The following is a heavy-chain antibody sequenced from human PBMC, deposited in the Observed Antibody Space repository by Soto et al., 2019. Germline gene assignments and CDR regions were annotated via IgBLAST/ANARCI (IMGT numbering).Heavy chain of an antibody. CDR3: ATQYCTSSSCYFDS. Sequence: GESLKISCKGSGYSFTSYWIGWVRHMPGKGLEWMGIIYPGDSDTRYSPSFQGQVTISADKSISTAYLQWSGLGASDTAMYYCATQYCTSSSCYFDSWGQGTLVTVSS. D-gene: IGHD2-15*01. CDR2: IYPGDSDT. CDR1: GYSFTSYW. J-gene: IGHJ4*02. V-gene: IGHV5-51*01.